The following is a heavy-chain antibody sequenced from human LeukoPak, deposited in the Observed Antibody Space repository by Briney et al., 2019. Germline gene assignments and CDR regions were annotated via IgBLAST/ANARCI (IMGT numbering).Heavy chain of an antibody. CDR1: GFTFSNAW. Sequence: PGGSLRLSCAASGFTFSNAWMSWVRQAPGKGLEWVGRIKSKTDGGTTDYAAPVKGRFTISRDDSKNTLYLQMISLKTEDTAVYYCATIYSSRSSSRYWGQGTLVTVSS. D-gene: IGHD6-6*01. CDR2: IKSKTDGGTT. CDR3: ATIYSSRSSSRY. J-gene: IGHJ4*02. V-gene: IGHV3-15*01.